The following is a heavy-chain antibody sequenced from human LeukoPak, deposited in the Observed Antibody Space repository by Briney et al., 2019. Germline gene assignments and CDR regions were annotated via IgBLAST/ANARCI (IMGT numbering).Heavy chain of an antibody. V-gene: IGHV3-53*01. J-gene: IGHJ6*03. CDR1: GFTVSSNY. CDR2: IYSGGST. CDR3: ARTTSTYYYDSSGYYSRYYYYYMDV. D-gene: IGHD3-22*01. Sequence: GGSLILSCVASGFTVSSNYMSCVRQAPGKGLEGVSVIYSGGSTYYSDSVKGRVTISRDNSKNTLYLQMNSLRAEDTAVYYCARTTSTYYYDSSGYYSRYYYYYMDVWGKGTTVTVSS.